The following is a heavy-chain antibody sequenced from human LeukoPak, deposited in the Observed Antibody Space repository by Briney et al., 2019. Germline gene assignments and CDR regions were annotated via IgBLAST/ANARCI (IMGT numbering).Heavy chain of an antibody. J-gene: IGHJ4*02. CDR3: ARFGIAAAEIDY. Sequence: GGSLRLSCAASGFTFSSYAMSWVRQAPGKGLEWVSAISGSGGSTYYADSVKGRFTISRDNAKNSLYLQMNSLRAEDTAVYYCARFGIAAAEIDYWGQGTLVTVSS. CDR2: ISGSGGST. CDR1: GFTFSSYA. V-gene: IGHV3-23*01. D-gene: IGHD6-13*01.